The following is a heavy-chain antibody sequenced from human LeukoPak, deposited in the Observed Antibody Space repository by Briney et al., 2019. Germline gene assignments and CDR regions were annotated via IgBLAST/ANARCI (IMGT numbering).Heavy chain of an antibody. CDR1: GYSISRGYY. J-gene: IGHJ5*02. CDR2: IYHSGSI. D-gene: IGHD3-3*01. Sequence: SETLSLTCAVSGYSISRGYYWGWIRQPPGKGLEWIGSIYHSGSIYYNPSLKSRVTISVDTSKNQFSLKLSSVTAADTAVYYCARRLRSSTIFDPWGQGTLVTVSS. CDR3: ARRLRSSTIFDP. V-gene: IGHV4-38-2*01.